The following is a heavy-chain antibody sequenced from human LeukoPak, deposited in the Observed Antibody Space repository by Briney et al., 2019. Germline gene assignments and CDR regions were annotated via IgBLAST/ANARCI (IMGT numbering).Heavy chain of an antibody. CDR3: ARDSSRSGYDLGRFDY. CDR1: GGSISSSSYY. CDR2: IYYSGST. D-gene: IGHD5-12*01. V-gene: IGHV4-39*07. Sequence: SETLSLTCTVSGGSISSSSYYWGWIRQPPGKGLEWIGSIYYSGSTYYNPSLKSRVTISVDTSKNQFSLRLTSVTAADTAVYYCARDSSRSGYDLGRFDYWGQGILVTVSS. J-gene: IGHJ4*02.